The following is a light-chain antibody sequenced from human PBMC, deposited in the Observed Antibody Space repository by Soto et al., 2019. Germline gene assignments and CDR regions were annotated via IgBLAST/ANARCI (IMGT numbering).Light chain of an antibody. J-gene: IGKJ1*01. CDR2: DAS. V-gene: IGKV3-11*01. CDR1: QSVSSY. CDR3: QQRSNWPPT. Sequence: EIVLTQSPGTLSLPPGERATLSCRASQSVSSYLAWYQQKPGQAPRLLIYDASNRATGIPARFSGSGSGTDFTLTISSLEPEDFAVYYCQQRSNWPPTVGQGTKVDIK.